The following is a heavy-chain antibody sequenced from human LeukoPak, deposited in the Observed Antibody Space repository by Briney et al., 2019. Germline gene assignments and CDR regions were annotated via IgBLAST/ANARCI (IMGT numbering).Heavy chain of an antibody. Sequence: PGGSLRLSCAASGFTFSIYGMSWVRQAPGQGLEWVAFILYDGTKKYYADSVKGRFTISRDNAKKSLYLQMNSLRAEDTAVYYCARGKYDSSGYPLLGFDHWGQGTLVTVSS. D-gene: IGHD3-22*01. CDR3: ARGKYDSSGYPLLGFDH. CDR2: ILYDGTKK. V-gene: IGHV3-30*02. J-gene: IGHJ4*02. CDR1: GFTFSIYG.